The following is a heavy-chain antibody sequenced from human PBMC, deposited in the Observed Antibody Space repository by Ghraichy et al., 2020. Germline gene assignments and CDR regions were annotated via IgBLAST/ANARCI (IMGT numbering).Heavy chain of an antibody. CDR1: GFTFSSYS. D-gene: IGHD6-19*01. CDR2: ISESGGSI. Sequence: GGSLRLSCVASGFTFSSYSMNWVRQAPGKGLEWVSYISESGGSIYYADSVKGRFTISRDNAKNSLSLQMNSLRDDDTAVYYCARRPSSYTSGWDFDSWGQGTLVNVSS. CDR3: ARRPSSYTSGWDFDS. V-gene: IGHV3-48*02. J-gene: IGHJ4*02.